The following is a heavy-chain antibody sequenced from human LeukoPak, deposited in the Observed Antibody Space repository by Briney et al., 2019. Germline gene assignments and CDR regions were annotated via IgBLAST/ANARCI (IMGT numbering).Heavy chain of an antibody. CDR3: AKDIVVVPAAIRAVATIRDY. V-gene: IGHV3-23*01. CDR1: GFTFSSYA. J-gene: IGHJ4*02. D-gene: IGHD2-2*02. CDR2: ISSNGGNT. Sequence: PGGSLRLSCAASGFTFSSYAMSWVRQAPGKGLEWVSAISSNGGNTYYADSVKGRFSVSRDNSKNTLYLEMHSLRVDDTAVYYCAKDIVVVPAAIRAVATIRDYWGQGTLVTVSS.